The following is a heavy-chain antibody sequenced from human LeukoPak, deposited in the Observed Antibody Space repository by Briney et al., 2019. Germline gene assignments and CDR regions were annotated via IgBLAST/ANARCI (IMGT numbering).Heavy chain of an antibody. Sequence: GRSLRLSCAAAGFTFSSYWMQWVRQPAGEWLMWVSHISIDGNNNRYADSVKGRFTISRDHAKHTLYLEMSRLRAEDSAVYYCVSGNPLIDYWGQGTLVTVSS. CDR3: VSGNPLIDY. D-gene: IGHD2/OR15-2a*01. V-gene: IGHV3-74*01. CDR2: ISIDGNNN. CDR1: GFTFSSYW. J-gene: IGHJ4*02.